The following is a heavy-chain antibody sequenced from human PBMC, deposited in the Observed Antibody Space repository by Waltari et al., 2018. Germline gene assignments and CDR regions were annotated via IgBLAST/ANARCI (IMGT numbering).Heavy chain of an antibody. CDR2: IYYSGST. J-gene: IGHJ3*02. V-gene: IGHV4-59*01. D-gene: IGHD1-26*01. CDR1: GGSISSYY. CDR3: AKGQWELLDAFDI. Sequence: QVQLQESGPGLVKPSETLSLTCTVSGGSISSYYWSWIRQPPGKGLEWIGYIYYSGSTNYNPSLKSRITISVDTSKNQFSLKLSSVTAADTAVYYCAKGQWELLDAFDIWGQGTMVTVSS.